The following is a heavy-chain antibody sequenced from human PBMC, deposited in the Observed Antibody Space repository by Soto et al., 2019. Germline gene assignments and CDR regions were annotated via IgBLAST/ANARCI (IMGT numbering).Heavy chain of an antibody. CDR2: IYYSGST. D-gene: IGHD5-18*01. J-gene: IGHJ4*02. CDR3: ARTFSGYNYGPLDY. V-gene: IGHV4-59*08. CDR1: GDSITDYY. Sequence: PSETLSLTCTVSGDSITDYYWNWIRQPPGKELEWIGYIYYSGSTSYNPSLKSRVTISVDTSRNQLSLQLSSVTAADAAVYYCARTFSGYNYGPLDYWGQGALVTVSS.